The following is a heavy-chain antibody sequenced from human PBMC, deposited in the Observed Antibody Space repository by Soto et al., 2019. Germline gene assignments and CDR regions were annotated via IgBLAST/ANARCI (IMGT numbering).Heavy chain of an antibody. V-gene: IGHV3-33*01. CDR3: ARFPIAAAGTSPHYYYCYGMDV. CDR1: GFTFSSYG. Sequence: PGGSLRLSCAASGFTFSSYGMHWVRQAPGKGLEWVAVIWYDGSNKYYADSVKGRFTISRDNSKNTLYLQMNSLRAEDTAVYYCARFPIAAAGTSPHYYYCYGMDVWGQGTTVTVSS. J-gene: IGHJ6*02. CDR2: IWYDGSNK. D-gene: IGHD6-13*01.